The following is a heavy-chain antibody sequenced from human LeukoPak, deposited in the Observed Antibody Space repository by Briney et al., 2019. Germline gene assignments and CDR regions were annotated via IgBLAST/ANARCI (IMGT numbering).Heavy chain of an antibody. CDR1: GGSISSGSYY. J-gene: IGHJ4*02. CDR2: INHSGST. CDR3: ARREGSMDY. Sequence: SQTLSLTCTVSGGSISSGSYYWSWIRQPPGKGLEWIGEINHSGSTNYNPSLKSRVTISVDTSKNQFSLKLSSVTAADTAVYYCARREGSMDYWGQGTLVTVSS. V-gene: IGHV4-39*07. D-gene: IGHD1-26*01.